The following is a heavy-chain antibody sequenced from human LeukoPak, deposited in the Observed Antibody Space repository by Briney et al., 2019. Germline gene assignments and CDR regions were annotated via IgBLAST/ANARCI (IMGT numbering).Heavy chain of an antibody. CDR3: SRERYDSSGYYLDY. CDR1: GGSISSNSYY. J-gene: IGHJ4*02. D-gene: IGHD3-22*01. V-gene: IGHV4-39*07. Sequence: SETLSLTCAVSGGSISSNSYYWGWIRQPPGKGLEWIGSIYYSGSTYYNPSLKSRVTISVDTSKNQFSLKLSSVTAADTAVYYCSRERYDSSGYYLDYWGQGTLVTVSS. CDR2: IYYSGST.